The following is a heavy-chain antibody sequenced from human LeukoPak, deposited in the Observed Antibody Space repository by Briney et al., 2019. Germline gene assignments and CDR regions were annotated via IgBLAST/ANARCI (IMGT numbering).Heavy chain of an antibody. J-gene: IGHJ4*02. CDR2: IDPSDSYT. CDR3: ARHAKAYGSSCDY. V-gene: IGHV5-10-1*01. D-gene: IGHD6-13*01. Sequence: GESLKISCKGSGYSFTTYWISWVRQLPGKGLEWMGRIDPSDSYTNYSPSFQGHVTISADKSFSTAYPQWTSLKASDTAMYYCARHAKAYGSSCDYWGQGTLVTVSS. CDR1: GYSFTTYW.